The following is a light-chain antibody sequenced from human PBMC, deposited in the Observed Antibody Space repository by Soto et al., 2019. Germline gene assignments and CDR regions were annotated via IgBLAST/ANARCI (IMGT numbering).Light chain of an antibody. CDR1: QSVSSY. CDR2: DAS. Sequence: DIVLTPSRATLSLSPGERATLSCRASQSVSSYLAWYQQKPGQAPRLLIYDASNTATGIPARFSGSGSGTDFTLTISSLEPEDFAVYYCQQYGSSPWTFGQGTQVDI. CDR3: QQYGSSPWT. J-gene: IGKJ1*01. V-gene: IGKV3-11*01.